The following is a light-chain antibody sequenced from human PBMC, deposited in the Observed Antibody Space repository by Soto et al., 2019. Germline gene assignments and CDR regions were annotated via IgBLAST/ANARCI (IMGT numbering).Light chain of an antibody. V-gene: IGKV3-15*01. J-gene: IGKJ1*01. CDR1: QSVSSN. CDR3: QHYNNWPRT. CDR2: GAS. Sequence: EIVMTQSPATLSVSPGQRATLSCRASQSVSSNLAWYQQKPGQAPRLLLYGASTRATGIPARFSGSGSGTEFTLTISSLQSEDVAVYYCQHYNNWPRTFGQGTKVEIK.